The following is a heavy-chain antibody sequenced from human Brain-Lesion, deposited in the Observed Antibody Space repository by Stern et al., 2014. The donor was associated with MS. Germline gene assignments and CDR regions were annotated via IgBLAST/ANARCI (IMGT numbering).Heavy chain of an antibody. CDR2: IFYTGST. CDR3: ARGAGVFDS. Sequence: QVQLQESGPGLVKPSETLSLTCTVSGGSIGRSSYYWGWIRQPPGKGLEWIGNIFYTGSTFYDPSLKSRVTISAATSHNHFSLSLNSVTAADTAVYYCARGAGVFDSWGQGTLVTVSP. CDR1: GGSIGRSSYY. D-gene: IGHD6-19*01. V-gene: IGHV4-39*02. J-gene: IGHJ4*02.